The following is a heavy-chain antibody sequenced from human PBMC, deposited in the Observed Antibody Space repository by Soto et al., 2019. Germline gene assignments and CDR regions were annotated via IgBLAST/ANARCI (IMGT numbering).Heavy chain of an antibody. CDR3: ARDFSVGFGVVMPDGMDV. J-gene: IGHJ6*02. CDR1: GGTFSSYA. D-gene: IGHD3-3*01. CDR2: IIPIFGTA. Sequence: QVQLVQSGAEVKKPGSSVKVSCKASGGTFSSYAISWVRQAPGQGLEWMGGIIPIFGTANYAQKFQGRVTITADESTSTAYMELSSLRSEDTAVYYCARDFSVGFGVVMPDGMDVWGQGTTVTVSS. V-gene: IGHV1-69*01.